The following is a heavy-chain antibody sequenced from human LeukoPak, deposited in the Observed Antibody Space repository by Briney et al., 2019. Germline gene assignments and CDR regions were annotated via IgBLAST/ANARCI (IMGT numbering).Heavy chain of an antibody. D-gene: IGHD3-9*01. Sequence: PGGSLRLSCIASGFTFSSYWMHWVRQDPRKGLVWVSRINGDGRNINYADSVRGRFTISRDNAKNTLYLQMNTLRVEDTAVYYCTRELMDYDVSTGLHHYYMDVWGQGTTVTVSS. J-gene: IGHJ6*02. CDR1: GFTFSSYW. CDR2: INGDGRNI. V-gene: IGHV3-74*01. CDR3: TRELMDYDVSTGLHHYYMDV.